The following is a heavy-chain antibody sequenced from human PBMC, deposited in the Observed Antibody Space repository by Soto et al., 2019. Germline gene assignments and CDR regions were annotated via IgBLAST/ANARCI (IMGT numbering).Heavy chain of an antibody. J-gene: IGHJ6*02. D-gene: IGHD3-9*01. CDR3: ARVPNHGLVIMTSYYYGMDV. V-gene: IGHV1-69*06. CDR1: GGTFSSYC. CDR2: IIPIFGTA. Sequence: SVKVSCKACGGTFSSYCTSRVRQPPGQGLEWMGGIIPIFGTANYVQNFQGRVTIPADKSTSTAYMELSSLRSEDTAVYYCARVPNHGLVIMTSYYYGMDVWG.